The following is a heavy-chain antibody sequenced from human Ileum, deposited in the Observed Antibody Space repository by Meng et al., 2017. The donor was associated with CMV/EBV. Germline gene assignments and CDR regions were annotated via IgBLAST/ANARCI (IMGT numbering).Heavy chain of an antibody. V-gene: IGHV1-46*01. J-gene: IGHJ4*02. Sequence: QVQLVQSGAEVTKPGASVKVSCKASGYTFTTYYMHWVRQAPGQGLEWMGIINPGAGSTTYAQKFQGRVTMTRDTSTSTVHMELSSLRSEDTAVYYCARDGLNERYFDYWGQGTLVTVSS. CDR1: GYTFTTYY. CDR2: INPGAGST. CDR3: ARDGLNERYFDY.